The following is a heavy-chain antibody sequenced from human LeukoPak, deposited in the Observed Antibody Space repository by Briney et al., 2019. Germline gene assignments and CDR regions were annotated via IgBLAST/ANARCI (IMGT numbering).Heavy chain of an antibody. Sequence: GGSLRLSCAASGFTFSSYEMNWVRQAPGKGLEWVSYISSTGTTIYYADSVKGRFTISRDNSKNTLYLQMNSLRAEDTAVYYCARTPYDSSGYYFDYWGQGTLATVSS. CDR3: ARTPYDSSGYYFDY. J-gene: IGHJ4*02. CDR1: GFTFSSYE. D-gene: IGHD3-22*01. V-gene: IGHV3-48*03. CDR2: ISSTGTTI.